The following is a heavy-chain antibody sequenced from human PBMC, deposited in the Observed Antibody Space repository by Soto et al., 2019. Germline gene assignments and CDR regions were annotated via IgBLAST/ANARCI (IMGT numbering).Heavy chain of an antibody. D-gene: IGHD4-17*01. CDR1: GFTFSSYG. J-gene: IGHJ4*02. Sequence: QVQLVESGGGVVQPGRSLRLSCAASGFTFSSYGMHWVRQAPGKGLEWVAVISYDGSNKYYADSVKGRFTISRDNSKNTLYLQMNSLRAEDTAVHYCAKETVTTNAYFDYWGQGTLVTVSS. V-gene: IGHV3-30*18. CDR3: AKETVTTNAYFDY. CDR2: ISYDGSNK.